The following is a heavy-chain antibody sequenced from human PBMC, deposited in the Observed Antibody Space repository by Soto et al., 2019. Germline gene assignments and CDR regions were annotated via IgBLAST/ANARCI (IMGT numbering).Heavy chain of an antibody. V-gene: IGHV4-31*03. Sequence: PSETLSLTCTFSGCSISSGGYYWSWIRQHPGKGLEWIGYIYYSGSTYYNPSLKSRVTISVDTSKNQFSLKLSSVTVADTAVYYCARHVVPAANYFAYWGQGTLVTVSS. D-gene: IGHD2-2*01. J-gene: IGHJ4*02. CDR2: IYYSGST. CDR1: GCSISSGGYY. CDR3: ARHVVPAANYFAY.